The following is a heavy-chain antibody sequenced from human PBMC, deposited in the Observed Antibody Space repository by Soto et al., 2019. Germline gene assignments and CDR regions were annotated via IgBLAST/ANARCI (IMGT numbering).Heavy chain of an antibody. CDR2: IYYSGST. J-gene: IGHJ4*02. D-gene: IGHD2-8*01. CDR1: GGSISSGDYY. CDR3: ARAETLLIIGFDY. V-gene: IGHV4-30-4*01. Sequence: PSETLSLTCTVSGGSISSGDYYWSWIRQPPGKGLEWIGYIYYSGSTYYNPSLKSRVTISVDTSKNQFSLKLSSVTAADTAVYYCARAETLLIIGFDYWGQGTLVTVSS.